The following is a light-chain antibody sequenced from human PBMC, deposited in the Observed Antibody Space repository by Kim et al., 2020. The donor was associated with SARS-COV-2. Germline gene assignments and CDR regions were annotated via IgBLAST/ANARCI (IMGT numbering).Light chain of an antibody. CDR3: QEYNSDFT. CDR2: DAS. V-gene: IGKV1-5*01. Sequence: DIQMTQSPSILSASVGDRVTITCRASQTINTWLAWYQQKPGKPPNALISDASSLESGVPSRFSGSGSGTEFTLTISSLQPDDFATYYCQEYNSDFTFGPGTKVDIK. CDR1: QTINTW. J-gene: IGKJ3*01.